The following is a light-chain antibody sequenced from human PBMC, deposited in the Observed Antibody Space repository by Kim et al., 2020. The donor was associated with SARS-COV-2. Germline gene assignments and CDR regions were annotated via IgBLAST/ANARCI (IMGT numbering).Light chain of an antibody. CDR3: MQALQSPYT. CDR1: QSLLHSNGYNY. J-gene: IGKJ2*01. Sequence: EPASISCRSSQSLLHSNGYNYFDWYLQTPGQSPQLLIYLGSNRASGVPDRFSGSGSGTDFTLEISRVEAEDVGVYYCMQALQSPYTFGQGTKLEI. CDR2: LGS. V-gene: IGKV2-28*01.